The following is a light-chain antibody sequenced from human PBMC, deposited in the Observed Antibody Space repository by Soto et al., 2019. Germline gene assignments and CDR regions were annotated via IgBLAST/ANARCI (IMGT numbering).Light chain of an antibody. CDR3: QQGYSTPYT. CDR1: QSISSY. V-gene: IGKV1-39*01. Sequence: DIQMTQSPSSLSASVGDRVTITCRASQSISSYLNWYQQKPGKAPKLLIYAASSLQSGVPSRFSGSGSGTDFTLTISSLQPEDFATYYCQQGYSTPYTFGQGTKWIS. J-gene: IGKJ2*01. CDR2: AAS.